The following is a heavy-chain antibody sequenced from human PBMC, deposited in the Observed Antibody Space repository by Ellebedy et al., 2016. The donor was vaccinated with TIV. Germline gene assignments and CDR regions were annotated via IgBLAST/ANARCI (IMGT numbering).Heavy chain of an antibody. Sequence: MPSETLSLTCTVSGGSVISANYYWTSFRQPPGKALVWIGYIYSSGRTDYKHSLKSRMAISVDTSRNQISLKLSSETAADTAVYYCSAAYGRVTPAYWGQGTLVTVSS. J-gene: IGHJ4*02. D-gene: IGHD4-17*01. CDR1: GGSVISANYY. CDR2: IYSSGRT. V-gene: IGHV4-61*01. CDR3: SAAYGRVTPAY.